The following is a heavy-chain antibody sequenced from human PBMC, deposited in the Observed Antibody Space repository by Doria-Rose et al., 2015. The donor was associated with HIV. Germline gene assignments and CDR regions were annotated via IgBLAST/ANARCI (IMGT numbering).Heavy chain of an antibody. CDR2: IFSDDER. V-gene: IGHV2-26*01. CDR1: GVSLSSPGMG. D-gene: IGHD6-13*01. J-gene: IGHJ4*02. Sequence: ESGPVLVKPTETLTLTCTVSGVSLSSPGMGVSWIRQPPGKAPEWLANIFSDDERSYKTSLKSRLTISMGTSKSQVVLTMTDMDPVDTATYYCARIKSSRWYHKYYFDFWGQGTLVIVSA. CDR3: ARIKSSRWYHKYYFDF.